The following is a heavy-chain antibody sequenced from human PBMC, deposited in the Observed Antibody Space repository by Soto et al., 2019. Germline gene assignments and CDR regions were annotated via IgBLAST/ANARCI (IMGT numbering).Heavy chain of an antibody. V-gene: IGHV4-59*01. CDR2: IYYSGST. Sequence: SETLSLTCTVSGGSISSYYWSWIRQPPGKGLEWIGYIYYSGSTNYNPSLKSRVTISVDTSKNQFSLKLSSVTAADTAVYYCARVTKNYYDSPSYFDSWGQGTLVTVSS. J-gene: IGHJ4*02. D-gene: IGHD3-22*01. CDR3: ARVTKNYYDSPSYFDS. CDR1: GGSISSYY.